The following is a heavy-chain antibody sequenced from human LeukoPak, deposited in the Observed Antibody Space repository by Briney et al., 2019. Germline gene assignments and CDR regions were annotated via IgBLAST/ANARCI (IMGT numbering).Heavy chain of an antibody. CDR1: GYSISSGYY. J-gene: IGHJ4*02. V-gene: IGHV4-38-2*02. CDR2: IYHSGST. D-gene: IGHD6-19*01. Sequence: SETLSLTCKVSGYSISSGYYWGWVRQPPGKGLEWIGSIYHSGSTSYNPSLQSRVTISVDTSKNQFSLKLNSVTAADTAVYYCARGGHTSGWYPFDYWGQGTLVTVSS. CDR3: ARGGHTSGWYPFDY.